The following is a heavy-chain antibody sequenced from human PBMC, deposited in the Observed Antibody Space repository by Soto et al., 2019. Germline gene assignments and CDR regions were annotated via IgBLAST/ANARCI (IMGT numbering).Heavy chain of an antibody. CDR1: GLTFSNYG. J-gene: IGHJ4*02. CDR3: VIATHSGAPYYMDL. D-gene: IGHD1-26*01. Sequence: GGYLRLCCAASGLTFSNYGIHWVRQAPGKGLEWVAVKWFFASGGNEYYADSVKGRFAISRDDSKQTAYLEMKSLRAEDTDVYYCVIATHSGAPYYMDLWGQGTLVT. CDR2: KWFFASGGNE. V-gene: IGHV3-33*01.